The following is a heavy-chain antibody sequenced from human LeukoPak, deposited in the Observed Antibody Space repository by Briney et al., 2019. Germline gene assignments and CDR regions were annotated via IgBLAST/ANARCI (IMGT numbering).Heavy chain of an antibody. CDR2: IRYDGSNK. CDR3: AKDRSVLRFLEWLSYFDY. Sequence: GGSLRLSCAASGFTFRSVWMSWVRQAPGKGLEWVAFIRYDGSNKYYADSVKGRFTISRDNSKNTLYLQMNSLRAEDTAVYYCAKDRSVLRFLEWLSYFDYWGQGTLVTVSS. CDR1: GFTFRSVW. D-gene: IGHD3-3*01. V-gene: IGHV3-30*02. J-gene: IGHJ4*02.